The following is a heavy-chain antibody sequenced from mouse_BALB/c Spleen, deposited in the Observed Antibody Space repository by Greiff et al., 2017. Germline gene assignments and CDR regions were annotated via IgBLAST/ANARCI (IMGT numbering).Heavy chain of an antibody. V-gene: IGHV1-15*01. Sequence: QVQLQHSGAELVRPGASVTLSCKASGYTFTDYEMHWVKQTPVHGLEWIGAIDPETGGTAYNQKFKGKATLTADKSSSTAYMELRSLTSEDSAVYYCTRRSSFYFDDWGEGTTLTVSS. CDR1: GYTFTDYE. D-gene: IGHD1-1*01. CDR3: TRRSSFYFDD. CDR2: IDPETGGT. J-gene: IGHJ2*01.